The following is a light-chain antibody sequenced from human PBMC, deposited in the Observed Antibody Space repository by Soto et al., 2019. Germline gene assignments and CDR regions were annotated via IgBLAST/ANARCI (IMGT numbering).Light chain of an antibody. CDR1: YSNIGSNT. V-gene: IGLV1-44*01. CDR2: TNN. Sequence: QSVLTQPPSASGTPGQRVTISCSGSYSNIGSNTVNWYQQFPGAAPKLLISTNNQRPSGVPDRFSGSKSGTSASLAISGLQSEDEADYYCAVWDDSLDGVVFGGGTKLTVL. J-gene: IGLJ2*01. CDR3: AVWDDSLDGVV.